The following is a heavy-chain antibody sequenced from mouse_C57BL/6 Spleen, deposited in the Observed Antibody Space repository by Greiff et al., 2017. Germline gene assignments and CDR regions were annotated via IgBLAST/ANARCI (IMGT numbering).Heavy chain of an antibody. J-gene: IGHJ2*01. CDR1: GYSITSGYY. V-gene: IGHV3-6*01. D-gene: IGHD2-4*01. CDR3: ARARIYYDYDRHFDY. Sequence: DVQLQESGPGLVKPSQSLSLTCSVTGYSITSGYYWNWIRQFPGNKLEWMGYISYDGSNNYNPSLKNRISITRDTSKNQFFLKLNSVTTEDTATYYCARARIYYDYDRHFDYWGQGTTLTVSS. CDR2: ISYDGSN.